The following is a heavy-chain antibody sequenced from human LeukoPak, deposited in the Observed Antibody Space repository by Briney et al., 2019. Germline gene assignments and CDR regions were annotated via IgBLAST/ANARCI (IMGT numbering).Heavy chain of an antibody. J-gene: IGHJ5*02. CDR2: ISSSSSYI. Sequence: GGSLRLSCEASGFTFSSYSMNWVRQAPGKGLEWVSSISSSSSYIYYADSVKGRFTISRDNAKNSLYLQMNSLRAEDTAVYYCASDSSSWSNWFDPWGQGTLVTVSS. CDR3: ASDSSSWSNWFDP. D-gene: IGHD6-13*01. V-gene: IGHV3-21*01. CDR1: GFTFSSYS.